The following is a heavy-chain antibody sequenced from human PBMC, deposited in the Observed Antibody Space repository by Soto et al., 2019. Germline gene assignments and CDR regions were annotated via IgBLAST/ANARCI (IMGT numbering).Heavy chain of an antibody. Sequence: QVQLVESGGGVVQPGRSLRLSCAASGFTFSSYGMHWVRQAPGKGLEWVAVIWYDGSNKYYADSVKGRFTISRDNSKNTLYLQMNSLRAEDTAVYYCVRDLGPTTAYYFDYWGQGTLVTVSS. D-gene: IGHD4-17*01. CDR2: IWYDGSNK. V-gene: IGHV3-33*01. CDR1: GFTFSSYG. CDR3: VRDLGPTTAYYFDY. J-gene: IGHJ4*02.